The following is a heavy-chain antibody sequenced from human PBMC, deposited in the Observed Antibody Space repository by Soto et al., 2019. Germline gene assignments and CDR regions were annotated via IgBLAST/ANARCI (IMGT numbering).Heavy chain of an antibody. J-gene: IGHJ4*02. V-gene: IGHV4-59*01. CDR2: LYYSGST. Sequence: PSETLSLTCTVSGGSISSYYWSWIRQPPGKGLEWIGYLYYSGSTNYNPSLKSRVTISVDTSKNQFSLKLRSDDTAVYYCARSIAARPFDYWGQGTLVTVSS. CDR1: GGSISSYY. D-gene: IGHD6-6*01. CDR3: ARSIAARPFDY.